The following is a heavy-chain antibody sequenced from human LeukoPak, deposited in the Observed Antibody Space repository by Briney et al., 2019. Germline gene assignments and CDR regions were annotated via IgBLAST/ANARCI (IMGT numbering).Heavy chain of an antibody. CDR1: GGSISSYY. CDR2: IYDSGNT. Sequence: SETLSLTCTVSGGSISSYYWTWIRQPPGKGLEWLGYIYDSGNTNYNPSLKSRVTISLDTSKNQFSLKLSSVTAADTAVYYCAREIEDCSSTSCYDWFDPWGQGTLVTVSS. D-gene: IGHD2-2*01. CDR3: AREIEDCSSTSCYDWFDP. V-gene: IGHV4-59*12. J-gene: IGHJ5*02.